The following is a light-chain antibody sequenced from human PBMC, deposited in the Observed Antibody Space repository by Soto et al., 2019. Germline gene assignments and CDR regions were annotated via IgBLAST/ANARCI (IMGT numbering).Light chain of an antibody. CDR3: QQSYTTPRT. CDR1: LSISTE. CDR2: GAS. Sequence: DIQMTQSPSSLSASVGDRVTITCRASLSISTELNWYQQKPGKAPKVLIFGASSLQSGVPSRFSGSGSGTDFTLTISQLQPEDFATYYCQQSYTTPRTFGQGTKLEIK. J-gene: IGKJ2*01. V-gene: IGKV1-39*01.